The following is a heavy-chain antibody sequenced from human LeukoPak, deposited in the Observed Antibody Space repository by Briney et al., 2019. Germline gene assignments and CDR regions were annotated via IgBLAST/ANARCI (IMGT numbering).Heavy chain of an antibody. D-gene: IGHD3-16*02. CDR2: IYTSGST. J-gene: IGHJ5*02. Sequence: PSQTLSLTCTVSGGSISSGSYYWSWIRQPAGKGLEWIGRIYTSGSTNYNPSLKSRVTISVDTSKNQFSLKLSSVTAADTAVYYCARDNLMITFGGVIGGFDPWGQGTLVTVSS. CDR3: ARDNLMITFGGVIGGFDP. V-gene: IGHV4-61*02. CDR1: GGSISSGSYY.